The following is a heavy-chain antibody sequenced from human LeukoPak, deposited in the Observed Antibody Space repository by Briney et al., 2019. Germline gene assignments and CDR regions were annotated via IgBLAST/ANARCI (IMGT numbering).Heavy chain of an antibody. CDR1: GYTFTGYY. CDR2: INPSGGST. J-gene: IGHJ5*02. CDR3: ARKYSSSSYVWGVANSFRFDP. Sequence: ASVKVSCKASGYTFTGYYMHWVRQAPGQGLEWMGIINPSGGSTSYAQKFQGRVTMTRDTSTSTVYMELSSLRSEDTAVYYCARKYSSSSYVWGVANSFRFDPWGQGTLVTVSS. V-gene: IGHV1-46*01. D-gene: IGHD6-6*01.